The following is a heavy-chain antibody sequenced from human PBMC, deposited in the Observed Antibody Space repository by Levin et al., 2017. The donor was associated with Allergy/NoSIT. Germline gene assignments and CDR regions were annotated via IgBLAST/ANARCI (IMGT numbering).Heavy chain of an antibody. CDR1: GFTFSSYW. Sequence: GGSLRLSCAASGFTFSSYWMHWVRQAPGKELVWVSGLNTDGSSTTYADSVKGRFTISRDNAKNTLYLQMNSLRAEDTAVYYCSTGYSSGWYSGGVDYWGQGILVTVSS. CDR2: LNTDGSST. V-gene: IGHV3-74*01. J-gene: IGHJ4*02. D-gene: IGHD6-19*01. CDR3: STGYSSGWYSGGVDY.